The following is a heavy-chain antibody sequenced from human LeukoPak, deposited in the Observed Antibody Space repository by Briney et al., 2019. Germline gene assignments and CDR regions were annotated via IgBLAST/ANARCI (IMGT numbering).Heavy chain of an antibody. V-gene: IGHV4-30-2*01. Sequence: PSETLSLTCAVSGGSISSGGYSWSWIRQPPGKGLEWIGYIYHSGSTYYNPSLKSRVTISVDRSKNQFSLKLSSVTAADTAVYYCARGGYSYGGPSDYWGQGTLVTVSS. CDR3: ARGGYSYGGPSDY. D-gene: IGHD5-18*01. CDR1: GGSISSGGYS. J-gene: IGHJ4*02. CDR2: IYHSGST.